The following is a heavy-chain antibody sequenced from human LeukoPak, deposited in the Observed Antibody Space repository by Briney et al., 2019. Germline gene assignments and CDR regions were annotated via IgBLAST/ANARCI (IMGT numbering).Heavy chain of an antibody. D-gene: IGHD3-22*01. V-gene: IGHV3-21*01. CDR3: ARGPYYYDSSGSHHLDI. CDR1: VFTFSSYS. Sequence: PGGSLRLSCAASVFTFSSYSMKWVRQAPGKGQEWVSSISSSSSYIYYADSVKGRFTISRDNAKNSLYLQMNSLRAEDTAVYYCARGPYYYDSSGSHHLDIWGQGTMVTVSS. J-gene: IGHJ3*02. CDR2: ISSSSSYI.